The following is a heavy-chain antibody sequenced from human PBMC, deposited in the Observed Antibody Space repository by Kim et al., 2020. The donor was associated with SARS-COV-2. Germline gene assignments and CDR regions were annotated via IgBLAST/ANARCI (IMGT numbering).Heavy chain of an antibody. D-gene: IGHD3-10*01. CDR3: TRRRGHAAGVAPYYFDY. V-gene: IGHV3-73*01. Sequence: VKGRFTISRDDSKNTAYLQMNSLKTEDTAVYYCTRRRGHAAGVAPYYFDYWGQGTLVTVSS. J-gene: IGHJ4*02.